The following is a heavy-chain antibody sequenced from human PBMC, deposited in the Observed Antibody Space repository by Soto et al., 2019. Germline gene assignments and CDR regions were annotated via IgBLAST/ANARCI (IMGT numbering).Heavy chain of an antibody. D-gene: IGHD2-2*01. CDR1: GGTFSSYA. CDR2: IIPTFGTA. J-gene: IGHJ6*02. CDR3: ARGGCSSTSCFGNKFYYGMDV. Sequence: QVQLVQSGAEVKKPGSSVKVSCKASGGTFSSYAISWVRQAPGQGLEWMGGIIPTFGTANYAQKFQGRVTITADESTSTAYMELSSLRSEDTAVYYCARGGCSSTSCFGNKFYYGMDVWGQGTTVTVSS. V-gene: IGHV1-69*01.